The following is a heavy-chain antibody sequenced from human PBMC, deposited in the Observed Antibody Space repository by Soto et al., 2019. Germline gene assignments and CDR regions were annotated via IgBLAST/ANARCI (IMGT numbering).Heavy chain of an antibody. D-gene: IGHD1-26*01. CDR1: GFTFTSSA. J-gene: IGHJ6*02. CDR2: IVVGSGNT. Sequence: SVKVSCKASGFTFTSSAVQWVRQARGQRLEWIGWIVVGSGNTNYAQKFQERVTITRDMSTSTAYMELSSLRSEDTAVYYCAAGPRGSGSYYYYYGMDVWGQGTTVTVSS. V-gene: IGHV1-58*01. CDR3: AAGPRGSGSYYYYYGMDV.